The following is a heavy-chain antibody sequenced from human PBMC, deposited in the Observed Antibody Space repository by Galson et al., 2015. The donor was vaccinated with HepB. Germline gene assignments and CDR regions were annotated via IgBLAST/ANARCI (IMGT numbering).Heavy chain of an antibody. CDR3: ARGNYCYGSGSSPWYFDL. CDR1: GFTFDGYA. D-gene: IGHD3-10*01. CDR2: IRKKAYGGTT. J-gene: IGHJ2*01. Sequence: SLRLSCATSGFTFDGYAMSWFRQTPGKGLEWIGFIRKKAYGGTTEYAASLNGKFTISRDDSKSIAYLQMNRLKTEDNAVYYCARGNYCYGSGSSPWYFDLWCRGTLVTV. V-gene: IGHV3-49*03.